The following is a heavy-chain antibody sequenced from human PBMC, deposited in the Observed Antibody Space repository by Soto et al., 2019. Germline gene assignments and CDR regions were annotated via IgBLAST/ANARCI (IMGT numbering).Heavy chain of an antibody. V-gene: IGHV3-30*18. CDR3: AKDVVVGATPGLGDYYYYYGMDV. Sequence: QVQLVESGGGVVQPGRSLRLSCEASGFTFSSYGMHWVRQAPGKGLEWVAVISYDGSNKYYADSVKGRFTISRDNSKNTLYLQMNSLRAEDTAVYYCAKDVVVGATPGLGDYYYYYGMDVWGQGTTVTVSS. CDR1: GFTFSSYG. D-gene: IGHD1-26*01. CDR2: ISYDGSNK. J-gene: IGHJ6*02.